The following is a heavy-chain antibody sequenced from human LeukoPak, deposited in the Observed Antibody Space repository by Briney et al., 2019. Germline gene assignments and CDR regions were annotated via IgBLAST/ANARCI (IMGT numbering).Heavy chain of an antibody. J-gene: IGHJ1*01. D-gene: IGHD3-9*01. CDR3: VKEGGNDILTGHSSEYFHQ. CDR1: GFTFSSNG. Sequence: VQPGRSLRLSCIASGFTFSSNGMHWVRQAPGKGLEWVAVIWHDGSHKYYSDPVKGRFTISRDNSKNTLYLQMSSLRAEDTAVYYCVKEGGNDILTGHSSEYFHQWGQGTLVTVSS. CDR2: IWHDGSHK. V-gene: IGHV3-33*06.